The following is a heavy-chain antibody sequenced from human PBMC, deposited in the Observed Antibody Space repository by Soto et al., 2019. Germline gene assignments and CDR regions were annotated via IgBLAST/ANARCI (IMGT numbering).Heavy chain of an antibody. Sequence: SETLSLTCTVSGGSISNYYCNWIRQPAGKGLEWIGRIDTSGSTNYNPSLRSRVTMSVDTSKQEFSLKLSSVTAADTALYYCARGGQDFWSGPFDYWGRGALVTVSS. D-gene: IGHD3-3*01. CDR1: GGSISNYY. J-gene: IGHJ4*02. CDR3: ARGGQDFWSGPFDY. CDR2: IDTSGST. V-gene: IGHV4-4*07.